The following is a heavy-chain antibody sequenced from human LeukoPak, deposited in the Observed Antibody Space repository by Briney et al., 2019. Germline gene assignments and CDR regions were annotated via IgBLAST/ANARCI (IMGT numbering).Heavy chain of an antibody. CDR1: NSTFSG. CDR3: ARDFRLESKYNWFDP. CDR2: ITPIFGTA. V-gene: IGHV1-69*05. J-gene: IGHJ5*02. Sequence: VASVKVSCKASNSTFSGMSWVRQAPGQGLEWMGGITPIFGTANYAQKFQGRVTITTDESTSTAYMELSSLRSEDTAVYYCARDFRLESKYNWFDPWGQGTLVTVSS. D-gene: IGHD1-1*01.